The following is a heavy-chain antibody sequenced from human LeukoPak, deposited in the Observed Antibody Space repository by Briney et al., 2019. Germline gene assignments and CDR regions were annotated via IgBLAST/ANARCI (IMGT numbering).Heavy chain of an antibody. CDR3: ARLYSRVGPFDY. CDR2: ISSSSPYI. V-gene: IGHV3-21*01. J-gene: IGHJ4*02. D-gene: IGHD5-18*01. CDR1: AFTFSDYS. Sequence: GGTLRLSCAASAFTFSDYSMNWVRQAPGKGLEWVASISSSSPYIYYTDSVKGRFTISRDNAKNSLYLQMNSLRAEDTAVYYCARLYSRVGPFDYWGPGTLVTVSS.